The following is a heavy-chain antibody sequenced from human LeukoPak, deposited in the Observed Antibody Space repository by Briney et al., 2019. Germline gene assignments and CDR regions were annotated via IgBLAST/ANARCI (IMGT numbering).Heavy chain of an antibody. CDR2: IYYSGST. CDR3: AKGFLAQHLRLGELSLDAFDI. V-gene: IGHV4-39*07. J-gene: IGHJ3*02. CDR1: GGSISSSSYY. D-gene: IGHD3-16*02. Sequence: KPSETLSLTCTVSGGSISSSSYYWGWIRQPPGKGLEWIGSIYYSGSTYYNPSLKSRVTISVDTSKKQFSLKLSSVTAADTAVYYCAKGFLAQHLRLGELSLDAFDIWGQGTMVTVSS.